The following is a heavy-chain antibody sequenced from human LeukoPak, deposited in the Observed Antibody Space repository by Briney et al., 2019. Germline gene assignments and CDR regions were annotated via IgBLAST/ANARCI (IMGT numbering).Heavy chain of an antibody. J-gene: IGHJ6*02. D-gene: IGHD2-2*01. CDR3: ARDKKLLFRYYYYYGMDV. CDR1: GYTFTSYG. Sequence: ASVKVSCKASGYTFTSYGISWVRQAPGQGLEWMGWISAYNGNTNYAQKLQGRVTMTTDTSTSTAYMELRSLRSDDTAVYCCARDKKLLFRYYYYYGMDVWGQGTTVTVSS. CDR2: ISAYNGNT. V-gene: IGHV1-18*01.